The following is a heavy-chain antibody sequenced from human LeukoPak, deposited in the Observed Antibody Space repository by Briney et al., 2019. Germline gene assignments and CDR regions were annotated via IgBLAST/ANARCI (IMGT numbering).Heavy chain of an antibody. V-gene: IGHV3-23*01. CDR2: ISVSATNT. Sequence: GGSLRLSCAASGFTFSSFDMTWVRQAPGKGLEWVSTISVSATNTYYADSVKGRFTISRDNSKNTLYLQMNSLRADDTAVYYCATIASMRVVLISWGQGTLVTVSS. J-gene: IGHJ1*01. CDR1: GFTFSSFD. CDR3: ATIASMRVVLIS. D-gene: IGHD3-22*01.